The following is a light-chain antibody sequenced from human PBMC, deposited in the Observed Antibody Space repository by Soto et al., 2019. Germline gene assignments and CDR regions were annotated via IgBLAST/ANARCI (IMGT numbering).Light chain of an antibody. Sequence: EVVMTQSPATLSVSPGERATLSCRASQSVRTNLAWYQQKAGQAPMLLIYGASTRATGVPARFSGSGSGTEFTLTISSLQAEDFEVYYCLQYNSWYTFGQGTKLEV. CDR1: QSVRTN. CDR3: LQYNSWYT. V-gene: IGKV3-15*01. J-gene: IGKJ2*01. CDR2: GAS.